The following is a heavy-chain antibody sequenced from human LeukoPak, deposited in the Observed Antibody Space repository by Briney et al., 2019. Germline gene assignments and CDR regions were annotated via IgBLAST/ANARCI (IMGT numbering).Heavy chain of an antibody. V-gene: IGHV1-3*01. J-gene: IGHJ4*02. Sequence: ASVTVSCTASGYTFTIYAMHWVRQAPGQRLEWMGWINAGNGNTKYSQKFQGRVTITRDTSASTAYMELSSLRSEDTAVYYCASSYYDSSGPYYFDYWGQGTLVTVSS. CDR2: INAGNGNT. CDR3: ASSYYDSSGPYYFDY. D-gene: IGHD3-22*01. CDR1: GYTFTIYA.